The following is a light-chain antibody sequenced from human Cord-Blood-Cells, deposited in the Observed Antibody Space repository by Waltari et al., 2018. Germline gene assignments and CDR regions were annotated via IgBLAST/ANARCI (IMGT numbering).Light chain of an antibody. CDR2: DVS. J-gene: IGLJ3*02. Sequence: QSALTRPRSVSGSPGQPVPIPCTGTSSDVGGYNYLPWYQQHPGKAPKLMIYDVSKRPSGVPDRFSGSKSGNTASLTISGLQAEDEADYYCCSYAGSFTWVFGGGTKLTVL. CDR3: CSYAGSFTWV. V-gene: IGLV2-11*01. CDR1: SSDVGGYNY.